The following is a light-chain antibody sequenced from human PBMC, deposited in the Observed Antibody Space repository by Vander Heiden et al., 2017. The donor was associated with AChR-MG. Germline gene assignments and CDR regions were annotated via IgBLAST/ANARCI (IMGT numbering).Light chain of an antibody. J-gene: IGKJ5*01. CDR1: QGISTS. CDR2: AAS. Sequence: IQLTQSPSSLSASVGDRVTITCRASQGISTSLAWYQQKAGRAPKLLIYAASTLQSGVPSRFSDSGSGTDFTLTISSLQPEDFATYYCQQFNSYPITFGQGTRLEIK. CDR3: QQFNSYPIT. V-gene: IGKV1-9*01.